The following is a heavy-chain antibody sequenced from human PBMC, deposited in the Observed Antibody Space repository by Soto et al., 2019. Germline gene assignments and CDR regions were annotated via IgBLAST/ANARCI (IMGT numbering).Heavy chain of an antibody. CDR3: ARMGDVPYYYYGLDV. V-gene: IGHV1-18*01. J-gene: IGHJ6*02. D-gene: IGHD3-16*01. CDR1: GYSFPRYG. CDR2: ISGYNANT. Sequence: QVQLVQSGAEVKKPGPSVKVSCKASGYSFPRYGISWARQAPGRGLEWVGWISGYNANTNSPENLQGRVTMTTDTSTSTAYMEVRNLISDDTAVYYCARMGDVPYYYYGLDVWGQGTTVTVSS.